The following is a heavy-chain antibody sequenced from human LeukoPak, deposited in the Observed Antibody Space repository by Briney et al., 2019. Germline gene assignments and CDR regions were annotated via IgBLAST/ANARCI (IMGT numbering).Heavy chain of an antibody. V-gene: IGHV4-59*01. D-gene: IGHD3-22*01. Sequence: SETLSLTCTVSGGSISSYYWSWIREPPGKGLEWIGYIYYGGSTDYNPSLKSRVTISKDTSKTQFSLRLSSVAAADTAVYYCARARLDSSGRFDYWGQGTLVTVSS. CDR2: IYYGGST. CDR1: GGSISSYY. J-gene: IGHJ4*02. CDR3: ARARLDSSGRFDY.